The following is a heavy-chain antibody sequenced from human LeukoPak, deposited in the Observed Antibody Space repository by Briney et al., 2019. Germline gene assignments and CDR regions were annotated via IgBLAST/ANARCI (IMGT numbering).Heavy chain of an antibody. CDR3: ARVGCGGDCYSHDAFDI. J-gene: IGHJ3*02. D-gene: IGHD2-21*02. CDR2: IYYSGST. V-gene: IGHV4-59*01. Sequence: PSETLSLTCAVSGSSISGYYWSWIRHPPGKGLEWSGYIYYSGSTNYNPSLKSRVTISVDTSKKQFSLKLSSVTAADTAVYYCARVGCGGDCYSHDAFDIWGQGTMVTVSS. CDR1: GSSISGYY.